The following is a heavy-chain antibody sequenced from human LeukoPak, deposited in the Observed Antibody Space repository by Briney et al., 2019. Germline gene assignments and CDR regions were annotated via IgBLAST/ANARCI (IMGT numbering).Heavy chain of an antibody. CDR3: AREYYYDSSASPLGY. D-gene: IGHD3-22*01. J-gene: IGHJ4*02. CDR1: GGSISSSNW. V-gene: IGHV4-4*02. CDR2: IYHNGYT. Sequence: PSETLSLTCAVSGGSISSSNWWSWVRQPPGKGLEWIGTIYHNGYTYYNPSVKSRVTISIDTSKNQFSLKLSSVTAADTAVYYCAREYYYDSSASPLGYWGQGTLVTVSS.